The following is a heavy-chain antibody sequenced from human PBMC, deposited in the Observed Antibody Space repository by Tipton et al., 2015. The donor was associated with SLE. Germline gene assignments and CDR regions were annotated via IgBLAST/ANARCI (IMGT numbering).Heavy chain of an antibody. D-gene: IGHD2/OR15-2a*01. CDR1: GGSINNNNYY. CDR2: IYYSGST. CDR3: ARATIEYSRSFYSYMDV. V-gene: IGHV4-31*03. Sequence: TLSLTCTVSGGSINNNNYYWSWIRQHPGKGLEWIACIYYSGSTYYNPSLKSRVTISVDTSKNRFSLKMTSVTAADTAVYFCARATIEYSRSFYSYMDVWGKGTPVTVSS. J-gene: IGHJ6*03.